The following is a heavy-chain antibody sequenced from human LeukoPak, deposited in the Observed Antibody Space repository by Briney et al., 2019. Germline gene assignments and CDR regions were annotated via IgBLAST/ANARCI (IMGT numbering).Heavy chain of an antibody. Sequence: SETLSLTCTASGNSISSDYYWDWIRQPPGKGLEWIGSMYHGGNTYYNSSLKSRVTISIDTPKKQLSLKVTSVTAADTAVYYCARVRQLLLSGSYSYYMDVWGKGTTVTVSS. V-gene: IGHV4-38-2*02. J-gene: IGHJ6*03. CDR2: MYHGGNT. CDR1: GNSISSDYY. D-gene: IGHD3-16*02. CDR3: ARVRQLLLSGSYSYYMDV.